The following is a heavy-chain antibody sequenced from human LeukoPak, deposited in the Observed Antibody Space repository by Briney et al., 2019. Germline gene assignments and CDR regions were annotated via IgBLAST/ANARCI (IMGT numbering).Heavy chain of an antibody. Sequence: GGSLRLSCAASGFTFSSYSMNWVRQAPGKGLEWVSSISSSSSYIYYADSVKGRFTISRDNAKNSLYLQMNSLRAEDTAVYYCARDSAVGGPRLDPWGQGTLVTVSS. J-gene: IGHJ5*02. V-gene: IGHV3-21*01. CDR2: ISSSSSYI. CDR1: GFTFSSYS. CDR3: ARDSAVGGPRLDP. D-gene: IGHD3-10*01.